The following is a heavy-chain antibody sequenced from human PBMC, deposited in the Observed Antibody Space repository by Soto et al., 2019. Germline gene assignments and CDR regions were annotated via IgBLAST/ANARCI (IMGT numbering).Heavy chain of an antibody. CDR3: AKRKKGIRWPFDY. J-gene: IGHJ4*02. Sequence: GGSLRLSCAASGFTFRSYAMSWVRQAPGKGLEWVSAISGSGGSTYYADSVKGRFTISRDNSKNTLYLQMNSLRAEDTAVYYCAKRKKGIRWPFDYWGQGTLVTVSS. CDR2: ISGSGGST. D-gene: IGHD4-17*01. V-gene: IGHV3-23*01. CDR1: GFTFRSYA.